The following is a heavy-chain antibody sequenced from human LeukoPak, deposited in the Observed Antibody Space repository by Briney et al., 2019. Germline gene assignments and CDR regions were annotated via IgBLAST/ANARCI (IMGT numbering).Heavy chain of an antibody. CDR3: ARESSPNTVSQPFGY. D-gene: IGHD4-17*01. V-gene: IGHV1-2*04. CDR2: INPNSGGT. Sequence: GASVKVSCKASGYTFTGYYMHWVRQAPGQGLEWMGCINPNSGGTNNAQKFQGWVTMTRNTYINKAYMELSKLRSDDAAVYYCARESSPNTVSQPFGYWGRGTVVTVSS. CDR1: GYTFTGYY. J-gene: IGHJ4*02.